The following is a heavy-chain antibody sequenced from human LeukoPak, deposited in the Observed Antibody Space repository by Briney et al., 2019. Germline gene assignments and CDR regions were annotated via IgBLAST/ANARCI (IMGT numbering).Heavy chain of an antibody. CDR1: GFTFSTYA. V-gene: IGHV3-23*01. D-gene: IGHD3-10*01. CDR3: AKKGLVTGSGYFDY. CDR2: VSANGVRT. J-gene: IGHJ4*02. Sequence: GGSLRLSCAASGFTFSTYAMSWVRQAPGKGLEWVSAVSANGVRTFYADSVKGRFTISRDNSGNTLYLQMNSLRAEDTAVYYCAKKGLVTGSGYFDYWGQGTVVTVSS.